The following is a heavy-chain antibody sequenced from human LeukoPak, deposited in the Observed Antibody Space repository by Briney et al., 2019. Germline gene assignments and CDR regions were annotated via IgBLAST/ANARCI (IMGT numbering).Heavy chain of an antibody. CDR2: ISSGSSTI. V-gene: IGHV3-48*02. D-gene: IGHD1-14*01. J-gene: IGHJ5*02. CDR3: ARDVPDSP. CDR1: GFTFSSYS. Sequence: GGSLRLSCAASGFTFSSYSMHWVRQAPGKGLEWVSYISSGSSTIYYADPVRGRFTISKDNAKNSLYLQMNRLRDEDTAVYYCARDVPDSPWGQGTLVTVSS.